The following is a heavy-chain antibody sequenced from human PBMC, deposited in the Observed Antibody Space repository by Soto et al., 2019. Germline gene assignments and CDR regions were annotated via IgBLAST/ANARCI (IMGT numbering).Heavy chain of an antibody. Sequence: PSETLSLTCTVSGGSISSGGYYWSWIRQHPGKGLEWIGYIYYSGSTYYNPSLKSRVTISVDTSKNQFSLKLSSVTAADTAVYYCARAGAGVTNALYYYYYGMDVWGQGTTVTVSS. J-gene: IGHJ6*02. CDR3: ARAGAGVTNALYYYYYGMDV. CDR2: IYYSGST. CDR1: GGSISSGGYY. D-gene: IGHD3-3*01. V-gene: IGHV4-31*03.